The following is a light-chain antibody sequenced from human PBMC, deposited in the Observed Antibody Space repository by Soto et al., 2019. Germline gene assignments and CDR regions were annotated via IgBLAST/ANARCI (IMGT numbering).Light chain of an antibody. CDR3: TQYGSSWP. V-gene: IGKV3-15*01. CDR1: QSISSN. Sequence: EIVMTHSPASLSVSPGKRGTLSFRASQSISSNLAWYQQKPGQAPRLLIYGASTRATGIPARFSGSGSGTDFTLTISRLEPDDFPVSYCTQYGSSWPFGQGTKVDIK. CDR2: GAS. J-gene: IGKJ1*01.